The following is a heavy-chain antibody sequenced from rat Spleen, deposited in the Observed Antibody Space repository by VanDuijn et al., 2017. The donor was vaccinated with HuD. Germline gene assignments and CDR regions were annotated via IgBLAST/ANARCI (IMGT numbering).Heavy chain of an antibody. CDR2: VSSGGTT. CDR1: GFSLTSNG. CDR3: TSFYYYDGSYYYPFAY. J-gene: IGHJ3*01. Sequence: QVQLKESGPGLVQPSQTLSLTCTVSGFSLTSNGVSWVRQPPGKGLELIAAVSSGGTTYYSSALKSRLSISRDTSKSQVFFKMNSLQTEDTAIYFCTSFYYYDGSYYYPFAYWGQGTLVTVSS. V-gene: IGHV2S12*01. D-gene: IGHD1-12*02.